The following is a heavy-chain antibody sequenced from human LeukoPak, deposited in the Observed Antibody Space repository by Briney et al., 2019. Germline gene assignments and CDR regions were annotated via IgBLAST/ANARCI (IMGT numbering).Heavy chain of an antibody. D-gene: IGHD2-15*01. V-gene: IGHV3-11*01. CDR1: GFIFSEHY. J-gene: IGHJ3*01. Sequence: GGSLRLSCKASGFIFSEHYMNWIRQAPGRGLEWVSFISGSGDSIHYTDSVKGRFTVSRDNGKDALYLQMNSLRAEDTAVYYCARDLGHCSGGTCFAYGFDLWGQGTVVSVSP. CDR3: ARDLGHCSGGTCFAYGFDL. CDR2: ISGSGDSI.